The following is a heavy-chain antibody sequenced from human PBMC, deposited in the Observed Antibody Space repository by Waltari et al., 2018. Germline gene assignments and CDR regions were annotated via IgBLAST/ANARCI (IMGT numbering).Heavy chain of an antibody. Sequence: QVQLVQSGAEVKKPGSSVKVSCKASGGTFRSYAISWVRQAPGQGLEWMGGIIPIFGTANYAQKFQGRVTITADESTSTAYMELSSLRSEDTAVYYCASLEYSGYDSSNFDYWGQGTLVTVSS. CDR1: GGTFRSYA. D-gene: IGHD5-12*01. CDR2: IIPIFGTA. CDR3: ASLEYSGYDSSNFDY. V-gene: IGHV1-69*13. J-gene: IGHJ4*02.